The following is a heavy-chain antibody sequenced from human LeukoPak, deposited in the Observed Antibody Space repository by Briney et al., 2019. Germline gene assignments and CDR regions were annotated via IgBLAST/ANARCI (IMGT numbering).Heavy chain of an antibody. Sequence: ASVKVSCKASGYTFTSYYMHWVRQAPGQGLEWMGIINPSGGSTSYAQKFQGRVTMTRDTSTSTVYMELSSLRSEDTAVYYCARDLRLGYCSSTSCSSDAFDIWGQGTMVTVSS. D-gene: IGHD2-2*01. V-gene: IGHV1-46*01. CDR1: GYTFTSYY. J-gene: IGHJ3*02. CDR2: INPSGGST. CDR3: ARDLRLGYCSSTSCSSDAFDI.